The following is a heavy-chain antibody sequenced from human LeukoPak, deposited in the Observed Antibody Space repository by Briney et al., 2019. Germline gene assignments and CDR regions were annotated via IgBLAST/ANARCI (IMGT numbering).Heavy chain of an antibody. CDR2: IVVGSGNT. J-gene: IGHJ4*02. Sequence: SVKVSCKASGFTFTSSAMQWVRQARGQRLEWIGWIVVGSGNTNYAQKFQERATITRDMSTSTAYMELSSLRSEDTAVYYCAADFQSGYYFDYWGQGTLVTVSS. D-gene: IGHD3-10*01. CDR3: AADFQSGYYFDY. V-gene: IGHV1-58*02. CDR1: GFTFTSSA.